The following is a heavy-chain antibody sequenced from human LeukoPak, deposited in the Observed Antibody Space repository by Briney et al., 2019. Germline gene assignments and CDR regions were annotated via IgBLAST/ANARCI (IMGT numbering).Heavy chain of an antibody. CDR1: GGSFSSFY. CDR2: CSNSGSP. CDR3: ARDQGDWFDP. Sequence: SETLSLTGTVSGGSFSSFYWSWIRQTPGRGLEWLGYCSNSGSPRYNPSLMSRVTMSADTSKNQLSLRLTSVTAADTAVYYCARDQGDWFDPWGQRTLVIVSS. J-gene: IGHJ5*02. V-gene: IGHV4-59*01.